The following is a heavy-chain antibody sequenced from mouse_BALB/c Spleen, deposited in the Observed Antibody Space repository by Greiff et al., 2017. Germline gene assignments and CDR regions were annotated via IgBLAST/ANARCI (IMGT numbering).Heavy chain of an antibody. Sequence: EVKVEESGGGLVQPGGSRKLSCAASGFTFSDYGMAWVRQAPGKGPEWVAFISNLAYSIYYADTVTGRFTISRENAKNTLYLEMSSLRSEDTAMYYCARDGYGAMDYWGQGTAVTVSS. V-gene: IGHV5-15*02. CDR1: GFTFSDYG. D-gene: IGHD2-2*01. CDR2: ISNLAYSI. CDR3: ARDGYGAMDY. J-gene: IGHJ4*01.